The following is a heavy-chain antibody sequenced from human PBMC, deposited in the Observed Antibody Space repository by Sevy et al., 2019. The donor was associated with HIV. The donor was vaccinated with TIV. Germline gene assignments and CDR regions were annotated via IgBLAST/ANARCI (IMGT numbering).Heavy chain of an antibody. J-gene: IGHJ5*02. V-gene: IGHV4-59*02. CDR1: GGSVTTGY. CDR3: ARVRDYGSGSFSPWFGP. D-gene: IGHD3-10*01. Sequence: SETLSFTCTVSGGSVTTGYWSWIRQPPGKGPEWIGYVYDIGRTAYSPSLKSRVTISLDTTKNQFSLQLNSITAADTAVYCCARVRDYGSGSFSPWFGPWGQGTLVTVSS. CDR2: VYDIGRT.